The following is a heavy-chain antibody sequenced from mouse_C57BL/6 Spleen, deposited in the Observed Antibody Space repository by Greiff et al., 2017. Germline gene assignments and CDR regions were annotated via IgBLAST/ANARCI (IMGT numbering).Heavy chain of an antibody. V-gene: IGHV14-2*01. J-gene: IGHJ3*01. Sequence: VQLKESGAELVKPGASVKLSCTASGFNINDYYMHWVKQRTEQGLEWIGRIDPEGGETKYAPKFQGKATITADTSSNTAYLQLSSLTSEDTAVYYCASIYDGYYEGFAYWGQGTLVTVSA. CDR2: IDPEGGET. CDR3: ASIYDGYYEGFAY. D-gene: IGHD2-3*01. CDR1: GFNINDYY.